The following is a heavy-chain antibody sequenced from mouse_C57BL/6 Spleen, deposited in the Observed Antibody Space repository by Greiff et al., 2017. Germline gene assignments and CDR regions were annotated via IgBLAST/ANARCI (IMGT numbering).Heavy chain of an antibody. V-gene: IGHV1-42*01. D-gene: IGHD1-1*01. J-gene: IGHJ3*01. CDR3: APYYYGSSYGFAY. CDR2: VNPSTGGT. CDR1: GYSFTGYY. Sequence: VQLQQSGPELVKPGASVKISCKASGYSFTGYYMNWVKQSPEKSLAWIGEVNPSTGGTTSNQKFKAKATLTVDNSSSTAYMQLKSLTSEDSAVYFCAPYYYGSSYGFAYWGQGTLVTVSA.